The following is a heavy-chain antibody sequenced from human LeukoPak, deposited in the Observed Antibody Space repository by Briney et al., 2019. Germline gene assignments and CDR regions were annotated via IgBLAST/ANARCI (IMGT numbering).Heavy chain of an antibody. CDR2: IKQDGSEK. D-gene: IGHD3-16*02. Sequence: GGSLRLSCAASGFTFSSYWMSWVRQDPGKGLEWVDNIKQDGSEKYYVDSVKGRFTISRDNAKNSLYLQMNSLRAEDTAVYYCARVLYDYVWGSYRFVGSYYFDYWGQGTLVTVSS. CDR1: GFTFSSYW. CDR3: ARVLYDYVWGSYRFVGSYYFDY. J-gene: IGHJ4*02. V-gene: IGHV3-7*03.